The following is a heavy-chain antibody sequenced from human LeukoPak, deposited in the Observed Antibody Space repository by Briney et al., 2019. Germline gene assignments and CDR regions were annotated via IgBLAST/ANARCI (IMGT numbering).Heavy chain of an antibody. CDR1: GFSFSHYA. D-gene: IGHD3-9*01. CDR3: ARESNDFLTGYYDY. Sequence: GGSLRLSCAASGFSFSHYAMSWVRQAPGRGLEWVSALSGGGTGAVYADSVKGRFTISRENAKNSVYLQMDSLRAEDTAVYYCARESNDFLTGYYDYWGQGILVTVSS. V-gene: IGHV3-23*01. J-gene: IGHJ4*02. CDR2: LSGGGTGA.